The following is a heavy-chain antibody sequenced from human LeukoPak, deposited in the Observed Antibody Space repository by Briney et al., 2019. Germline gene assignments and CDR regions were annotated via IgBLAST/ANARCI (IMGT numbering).Heavy chain of an antibody. V-gene: IGHV1-69*04. CDR2: IIPILGIA. CDR3: ASMTTVTTRSNYYYYYGMDV. D-gene: IGHD4-17*01. Sequence: SVKVSCKASGGTFSSYAIHWVRQAPGQGLEWMGRIIPILGIANYAQKFQGRVTITADKSTSTAYMELSSLRFEDTAVYYCASMTTVTTRSNYYYYYGMDVWGQGTTVTVSS. CDR1: GGTFSSYA. J-gene: IGHJ6*02.